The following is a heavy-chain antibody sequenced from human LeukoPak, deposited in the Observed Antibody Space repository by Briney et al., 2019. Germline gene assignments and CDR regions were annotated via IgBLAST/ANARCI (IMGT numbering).Heavy chain of an antibody. Sequence: ASVKVSCKASGGTFSSYAISWLRQAPGQGLEWMGGIIPIFGTANYAQKFQGRVTITADESTSTAYMELSSLRSEDTAVYYCASFGNGMATLNWFDPWGQGTLVTVSS. V-gene: IGHV1-69*13. CDR1: GGTFSSYA. D-gene: IGHD5-24*01. CDR3: ASFGNGMATLNWFDP. CDR2: IIPIFGTA. J-gene: IGHJ5*02.